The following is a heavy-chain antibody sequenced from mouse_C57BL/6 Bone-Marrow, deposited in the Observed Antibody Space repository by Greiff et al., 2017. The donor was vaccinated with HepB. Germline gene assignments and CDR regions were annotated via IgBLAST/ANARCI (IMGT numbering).Heavy chain of an antibody. CDR2: ISGGGGNT. V-gene: IGHV5-9*01. CDR1: GFTFSSYT. Sequence: EVQLVESGGGLVKPGGSLKLSCAASGFTFSSYTMSWVRQTPEKRLEWVATISGGGGNTYYPDSVKGRFTISRDNAKNTLYLQMSSLRSEDTALYYCATLITTVVAHYYAMDYWGQGTSVTVSS. CDR3: ATLITTVVAHYYAMDY. J-gene: IGHJ4*01. D-gene: IGHD1-1*01.